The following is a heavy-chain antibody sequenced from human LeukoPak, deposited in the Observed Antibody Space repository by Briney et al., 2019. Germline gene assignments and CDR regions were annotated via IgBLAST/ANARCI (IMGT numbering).Heavy chain of an antibody. V-gene: IGHV3-11*06. Sequence: PGGSLRLSCAASGFSFSDYYMSWIRQTPEEGLEWLSYISSSSDYKNYADSLKGRFTISRDNAKNSVYLQMNSLRAEDTAVYYCARIGAGSSRDYWGQGTLVTVSS. CDR2: ISSSSDYK. CDR3: ARIGAGSSRDY. D-gene: IGHD6-13*01. J-gene: IGHJ4*02. CDR1: GFSFSDYY.